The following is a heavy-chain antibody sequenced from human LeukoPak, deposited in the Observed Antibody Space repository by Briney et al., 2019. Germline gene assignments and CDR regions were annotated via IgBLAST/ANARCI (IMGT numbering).Heavy chain of an antibody. Sequence: PGGSLRLSCAASGFTFDDYAMHWVRQAPGKGLEWVSGISWNSGSIGYADSVKGRFTISRDNAKNSLYLQMNSLRAEDTALYYRAKDIGYYDSSGYYDYWGQGTLVTVSS. D-gene: IGHD3-22*01. CDR2: ISWNSGSI. V-gene: IGHV3-9*01. J-gene: IGHJ4*02. CDR3: AKDIGYYDSSGYYDY. CDR1: GFTFDDYA.